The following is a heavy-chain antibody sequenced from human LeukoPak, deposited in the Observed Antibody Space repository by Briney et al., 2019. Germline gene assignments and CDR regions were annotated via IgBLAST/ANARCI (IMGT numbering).Heavy chain of an antibody. V-gene: IGHV4-4*09. CDR1: GGSISGYY. J-gene: IGHJ6*04. Sequence: SETLSLTCSVSGGSISGYYWSWIRQPPGQTLEWIGYIYSSGSTSYNPSLQSRVTMSVDTSMNQFSLRLSSVTAADTAVYYCARFTYTTRPSDVWGKGTTATVSS. CDR3: ARFTYTTRPSDV. D-gene: IGHD3-16*01. CDR2: IYSSGST.